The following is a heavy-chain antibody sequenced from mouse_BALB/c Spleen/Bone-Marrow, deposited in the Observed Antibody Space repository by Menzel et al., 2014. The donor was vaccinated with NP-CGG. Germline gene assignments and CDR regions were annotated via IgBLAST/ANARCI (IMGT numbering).Heavy chain of an antibody. CDR2: INPDSSTI. D-gene: IGHD2-2*01. CDR1: GFDFSRYW. CDR3: ALLGYYGYFYV. V-gene: IGHV4-1*02. J-gene: IGHJ1*01. Sequence: EVKLEESGGGLVQPGGSLKLSCAASGFDFSRYWMSWVRQAPGQGLEWIGEINPDSSTINYTPSLKDKFIISRDNAKNKLYLQMSKVRSEDTALYYCALLGYYGYFYVWGAGTTVTVSS.